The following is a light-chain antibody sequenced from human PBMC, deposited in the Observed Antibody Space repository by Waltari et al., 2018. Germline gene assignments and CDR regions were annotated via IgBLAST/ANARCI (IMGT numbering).Light chain of an antibody. CDR3: QQYGSSPLVT. J-gene: IGKJ5*01. CDR2: GAS. Sequence: EIVLTQSPGTLSLSPGERATLSCRASQSVSSCYFAWYQQRPGQAPRLLIYGASSRATGIPDRFSGSGSGTDFTLTISRLEPEDFAVYYCQQYGSSPLVTFGQGTRLEIK. V-gene: IGKV3-20*01. CDR1: QSVSSCY.